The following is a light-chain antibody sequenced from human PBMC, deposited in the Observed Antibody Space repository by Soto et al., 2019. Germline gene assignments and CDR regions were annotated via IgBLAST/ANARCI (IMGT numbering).Light chain of an antibody. V-gene: IGLV2-8*01. J-gene: IGLJ1*01. CDR3: SSHAGSSNA. Sequence: QSVVPQPPSASGSPGHSFAISFTGTSSDVGGYNDSSWYQQHPGKAPKLVIYEVNTRPSGVPDRFSGSKSGNKASLTVSGLQAEDEADYYCSSHAGSSNAFRTGTKVT. CDR1: SSDVGGYND. CDR2: EVN.